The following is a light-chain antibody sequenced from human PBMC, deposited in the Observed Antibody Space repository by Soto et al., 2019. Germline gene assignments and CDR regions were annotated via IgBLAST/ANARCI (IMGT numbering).Light chain of an antibody. Sequence: DIVMTQSPDSLAVSLGERATINCKSSQSVLYSSNNKNYLAWYQQKPGQPPKLLIYWASTRESGVHDRFSRSGSGTDFTLTSSSLQAEDVAVYYCQQNYSTPTCTFGQGTKVEIK. CDR1: QSVLYSSNNKNY. CDR2: WAS. V-gene: IGKV4-1*01. J-gene: IGKJ1*01. CDR3: QQNYSTPTCT.